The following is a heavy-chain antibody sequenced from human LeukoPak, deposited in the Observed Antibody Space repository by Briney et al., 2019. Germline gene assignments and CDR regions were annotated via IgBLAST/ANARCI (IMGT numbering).Heavy chain of an antibody. J-gene: IGHJ4*02. D-gene: IGHD3-3*01. CDR3: ARGQAYDFWSGYSPFNY. V-gene: IGHV4-34*01. CDR1: GGSFSGYY. Sequence: SETLSLTCAVYGGSFSGYYWSWIRQPPGKGLEWIGEINHSGSTNYNPSLKSRVTISVDTSKNQFSLKLSSVTAADTALYYWARGQAYDFWSGYSPFNYWGQGPLVPVPS. CDR2: INHSGST.